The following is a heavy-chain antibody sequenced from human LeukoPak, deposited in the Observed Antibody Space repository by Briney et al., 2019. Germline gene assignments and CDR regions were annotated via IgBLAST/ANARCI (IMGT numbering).Heavy chain of an antibody. D-gene: IGHD6-19*01. CDR1: GFTFDDYT. V-gene: IGHV3-43*01. CDR3: ASAVAGAFDY. J-gene: IGHJ4*02. CDR2: ITWEGSRT. Sequence: GGSLRLSCAASGFTFDDYTMNWVRQAPGKGLEWVSLITWEGSRTYYADSVKGRFTISRDNSKNSLYLQMNSLRSEDTALYYCASAVAGAFDYWGQGTLVTVSS.